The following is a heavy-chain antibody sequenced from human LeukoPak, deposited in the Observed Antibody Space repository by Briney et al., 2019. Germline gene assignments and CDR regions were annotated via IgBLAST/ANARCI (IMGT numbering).Heavy chain of an antibody. D-gene: IGHD5-24*01. CDR2: IMPLFGTA. Sequence: SVKVSCKASGGTFNSYAISWVRQAPGQGLEWMGGIMPLFGTANYAQEFQGRVTFTTDEFASTAYMGVSSLRSEDTAVYYCASGSLGDGYGVGDYYQYMDVWGKGTTVTVSS. CDR3: ASGSLGDGYGVGDYYQYMDV. CDR1: GGTFNSYA. J-gene: IGHJ6*03. V-gene: IGHV1-69*05.